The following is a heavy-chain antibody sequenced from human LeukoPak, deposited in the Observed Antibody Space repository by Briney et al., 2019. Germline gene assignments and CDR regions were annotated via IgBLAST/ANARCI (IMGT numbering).Heavy chain of an antibody. CDR3: ARVSGYCSSTSCFDY. D-gene: IGHD2-2*01. V-gene: IGHV3-21*01. Sequence: GGSLRLSCAASGFTFSSYSMNWVRQAPGKGLEWVSSISSGSSYIYYADSVKGRFTISRDNAKNSLYLQMNSLRAEDTAVYYCARVSGYCSSTSCFDYWGQGTLVTVSS. J-gene: IGHJ4*02. CDR1: GFTFSSYS. CDR2: ISSGSSYI.